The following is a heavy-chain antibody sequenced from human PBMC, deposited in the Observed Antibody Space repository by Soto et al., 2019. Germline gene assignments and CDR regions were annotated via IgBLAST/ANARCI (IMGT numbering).Heavy chain of an antibody. V-gene: IGHV3-48*02. Sequence: EVQQVESGGGLVQPGGSLRLSCAASGFTFSSYSMNWVRQAPGKGLEWVSYISSSSSTIYYADSVKGRFTISRDNAKNSLYLQMNSLRDEDTAVYYCAKDGGYSYGHTGGFDYWGQGTLVTVSS. CDR3: AKDGGYSYGHTGGFDY. D-gene: IGHD5-18*01. J-gene: IGHJ4*02. CDR1: GFTFSSYS. CDR2: ISSSSSTI.